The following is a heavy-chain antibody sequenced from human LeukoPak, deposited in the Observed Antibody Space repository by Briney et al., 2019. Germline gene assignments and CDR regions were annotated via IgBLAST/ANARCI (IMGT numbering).Heavy chain of an antibody. J-gene: IGHJ4*02. Sequence: ASVKVSCKASGYTFTSYAMNWVRQAPGQGLEWMGWINTNTGNPTYAQGFTGRFVFSLDTSVSTAYLQISSLKAEDTAVYYCARGNGVGYDSSGYYYVYFDYWGQGTLVTVSS. CDR3: ARGNGVGYDSSGYYYVYFDY. CDR1: GYTFTSYA. CDR2: INTNTGNP. V-gene: IGHV7-4-1*02. D-gene: IGHD3-22*01.